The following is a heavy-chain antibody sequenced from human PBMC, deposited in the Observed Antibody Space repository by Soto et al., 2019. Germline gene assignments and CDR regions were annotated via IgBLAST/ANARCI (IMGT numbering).Heavy chain of an antibody. Sequence: QVHLVESGGGVVQPGKSLRLSCVASGFTFDTYGIHWVRQAPGXGLQWVALISYEGSNTYYADSVRGRFTISRDNSKNTLYLQMNTLRPEDTGVYYCARVTPGNNLYYFSGLDFWGQGTSVTVSS. V-gene: IGHV3-30-3*01. CDR1: GFTFDTYG. CDR2: ISYEGSNT. J-gene: IGHJ6*02. CDR3: ARVTPGNNLYYFSGLDF. D-gene: IGHD1-1*01.